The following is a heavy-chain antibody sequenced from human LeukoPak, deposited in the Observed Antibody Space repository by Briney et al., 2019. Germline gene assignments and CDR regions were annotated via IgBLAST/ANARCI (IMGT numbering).Heavy chain of an antibody. D-gene: IGHD2-2*01. CDR1: GGSVSSSSYY. V-gene: IGHV4-39*01. Sequence: PSETLSLTCTVSGGSVSSSSYYWGWIRQPPGKGLEWIGSIYYSGSTYYNPSLKSRVTISVDTSKSQFSLKLSSVTAADTAVYYCAGGYCSSTSCYAGDYWGQGTLVTVSS. CDR3: AGGYCSSTSCYAGDY. CDR2: IYYSGST. J-gene: IGHJ4*02.